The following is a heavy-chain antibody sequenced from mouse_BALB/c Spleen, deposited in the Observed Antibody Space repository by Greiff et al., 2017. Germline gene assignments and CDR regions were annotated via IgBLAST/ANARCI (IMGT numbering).Heavy chain of an antibody. J-gene: IGHJ2*01. CDR1: GFTFSSYA. CDR2: ISSGGST. CDR3: ARDYYGNYFDD. D-gene: IGHD2-1*01. Sequence: EVKLMESGGGLVKPGGSLKLSCAASGFTFSSYAMSWVRQTPEKRLEWVASISSGGSTYYPDSVKGRFTISRDNARNILYLQMSSLRSEDTAMYYCARDYYGNYFDDWGQGTTLTVFS. V-gene: IGHV5-6-5*01.